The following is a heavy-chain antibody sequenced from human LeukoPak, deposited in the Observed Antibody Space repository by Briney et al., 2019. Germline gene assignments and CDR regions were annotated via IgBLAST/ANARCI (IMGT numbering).Heavy chain of an antibody. V-gene: IGHV3-7*04. CDR1: GFTFSSYS. Sequence: PGGSLGLSCAASGFTFSSYSMNWVRQAPGKGLEWVANIKQDGSEKYYVDSVKGRFTISRDNAKNSLYLQMNSLRAEDTAVYYCARASCSSTSCSYFDYWGQGTLVTVSS. J-gene: IGHJ4*02. CDR3: ARASCSSTSCSYFDY. D-gene: IGHD2-2*01. CDR2: IKQDGSEK.